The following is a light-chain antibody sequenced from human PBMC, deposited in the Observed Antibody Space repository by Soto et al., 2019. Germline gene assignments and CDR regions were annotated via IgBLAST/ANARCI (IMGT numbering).Light chain of an antibody. J-gene: IGKJ4*01. CDR1: ESVSSY. V-gene: IGKV3-11*01. CDR2: DAS. Sequence: EIVLTQSPATLSLSPGERSTLSCRARESVSSYLAWYQQKPGQAPRLLIYDASNRATGIPARFSGSGSGTDFTLTISSREPEDFAIYYCQQRSNWPPVTFGGGTKVEIK. CDR3: QQRSNWPPVT.